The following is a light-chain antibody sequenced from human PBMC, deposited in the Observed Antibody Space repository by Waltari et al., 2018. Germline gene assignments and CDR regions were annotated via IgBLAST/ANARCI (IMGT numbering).Light chain of an antibody. Sequence: RASQGVTSSSLAWYQEKLGQAPMLLIYGTSTRATGIPDRFSGSGSGTDFTLTISRLEPEDFAVYYCQQYDGEVVTFGGGTKVEI. J-gene: IGKJ4*01. V-gene: IGKV3-20*01. CDR3: QQYDGEVVT. CDR2: GTS. CDR1: QGVTSSS.